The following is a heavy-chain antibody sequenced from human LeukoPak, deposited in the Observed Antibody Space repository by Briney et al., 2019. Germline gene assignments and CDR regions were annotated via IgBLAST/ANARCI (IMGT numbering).Heavy chain of an antibody. V-gene: IGHV1-2*02. J-gene: IGHJ4*02. CDR1: GYTFTGYY. D-gene: IGHD3-9*01. CDR3: ARGFDWLEYYFDY. Sequence: ASVKVSCKASGYTFTGYYMHWVRQAPGQGLEWMGWIDPNSGGTNYAQKFQGRVTITRDTSISTAYMELSRLRSDDTAVYYCARGFDWLEYYFDYWGQGTLVTVSS. CDR2: IDPNSGGT.